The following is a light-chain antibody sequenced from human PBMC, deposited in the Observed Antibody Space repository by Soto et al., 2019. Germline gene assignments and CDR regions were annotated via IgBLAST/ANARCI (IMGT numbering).Light chain of an antibody. CDR1: TNDIGGYNY. Sequence: QSALTQPASVSGSPGQSITISCSGTTNDIGGYNYVSWYQHHPGKVPKVIIYEVRNRPSGVSNRFSGSKSGNTASLTISGLQPEDEADYYCNSYTSRYTFVLGTGTKLTVL. J-gene: IGLJ1*01. CDR3: NSYTSRYTFV. CDR2: EVR. V-gene: IGLV2-14*01.